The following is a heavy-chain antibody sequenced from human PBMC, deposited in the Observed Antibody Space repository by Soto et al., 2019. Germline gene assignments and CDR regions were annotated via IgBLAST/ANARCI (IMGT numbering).Heavy chain of an antibody. CDR2: IYYSGGT. D-gene: IGHD2-15*01. J-gene: IGHJ6*02. V-gene: IGHV4-59*01. CDR1: GGSISSYY. CDR3: ARAGLGGPISLYYYYGMDV. Sequence: SETLSLTCTVSGGSISSYYWSWIRQPPGKGLEWIGYIYYSGGTNYNPSLKSRVTISVDTSKNQFSLKLSSVTAADTAVYYCARAGLGGPISLYYYYGMDVWGQGTTVTVSS.